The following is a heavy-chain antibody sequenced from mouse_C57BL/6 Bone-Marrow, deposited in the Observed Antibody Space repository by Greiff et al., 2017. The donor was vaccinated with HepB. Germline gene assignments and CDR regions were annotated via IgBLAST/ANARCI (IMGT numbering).Heavy chain of an antibody. CDR1: GFNIKNTY. J-gene: IGHJ1*03. D-gene: IGHD2-5*01. CDR3: ASSGDSNYGYFDV. V-gene: IGHV14-3*01. CDR2: IDPANGNT. Sequence: EVMLVESVAELVRPGASVKLSCTASGFNIKNTYMHWVKQRPEQGLEWIGRIDPANGNTKYAPKFQGKATITADTSSNTAYLQLSSLTSEDTAIYYCASSGDSNYGYFDVWGTGTTVTVSS.